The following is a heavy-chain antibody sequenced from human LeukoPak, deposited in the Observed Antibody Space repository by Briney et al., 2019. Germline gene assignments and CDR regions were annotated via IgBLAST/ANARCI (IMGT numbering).Heavy chain of an antibody. Sequence: ASVKVSCKASGYTFTGYYMHWVRQAPGQGLEWMGRINPNSGGTNYAQKFQGRVTMTRDTSISTAYMELSRLRSDVTAVYYCARGRMVYAMGFDPWGQGTLVTVSS. J-gene: IGHJ5*02. D-gene: IGHD2-8*01. CDR3: ARGRMVYAMGFDP. CDR2: INPNSGGT. CDR1: GYTFTGYY. V-gene: IGHV1-2*06.